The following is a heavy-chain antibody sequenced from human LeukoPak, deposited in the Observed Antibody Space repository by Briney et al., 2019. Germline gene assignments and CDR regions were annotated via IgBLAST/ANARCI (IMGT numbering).Heavy chain of an antibody. D-gene: IGHD6-19*01. CDR3: ARGDSSGWSGFDY. V-gene: IGHV1-3*01. J-gene: IGHJ4*02. CDR2: INAGNGNT. Sequence: ASVKVSCKASGYTFTSYAMHWVRQAPGQGLEWMGWINAGNGNTKYSQKFQGRVTITRDTSASTAYMELSSLRSEDTAVYYCARGDSSGWSGFDYWGQGTLVTVSS. CDR1: GYTFTSYA.